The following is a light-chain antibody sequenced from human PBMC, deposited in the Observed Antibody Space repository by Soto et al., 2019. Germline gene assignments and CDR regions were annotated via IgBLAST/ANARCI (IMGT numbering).Light chain of an antibody. CDR3: QQYNNWPPDT. Sequence: EIVMTQSPATLSVSLGGRATLSCRASQSVSTDLAWYQQKPGQAPRLLIYDASNRATGIPARFSGSGSGTEFTLTISSLQSEDFAVYYCQQYNNWPPDTFGQGTRLAVK. V-gene: IGKV3D-15*01. J-gene: IGKJ5*01. CDR2: DAS. CDR1: QSVSTD.